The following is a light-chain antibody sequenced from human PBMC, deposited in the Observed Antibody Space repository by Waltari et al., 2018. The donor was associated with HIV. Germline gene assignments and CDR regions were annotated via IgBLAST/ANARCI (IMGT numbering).Light chain of an antibody. CDR1: SSNIGSNT. CDR2: SNH. J-gene: IGLJ3*02. Sequence: QSVLTQPPSASGTPGQRVTISCSGSSSNIGSNTVSCFQQRPGTAPKLLIYSNHQRPSGVPDRFSGSKSGTSASLAITGLQSEDEADYYCAAWDDSLNGWVFGGGTKLTVL. V-gene: IGLV1-44*01. CDR3: AAWDDSLNGWV.